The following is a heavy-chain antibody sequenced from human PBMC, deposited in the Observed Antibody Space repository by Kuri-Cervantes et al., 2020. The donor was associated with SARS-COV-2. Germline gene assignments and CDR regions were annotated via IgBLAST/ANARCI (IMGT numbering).Heavy chain of an antibody. Sequence: ASVKVSCKASGYTFTDYYMHWVRQAPGQGLEWMGCVNHNSGGTNYEQKFQGWVTMTRDTSISTVYMELSRLRSDDTAVYYCSRNFWAGYWPFDYWGQGTLVTVSS. J-gene: IGHJ4*02. V-gene: IGHV1-2*04. CDR3: SRNFWAGYWPFDY. D-gene: IGHD3/OR15-3a*01. CDR2: VNHNSGGT. CDR1: GYTFTDYY.